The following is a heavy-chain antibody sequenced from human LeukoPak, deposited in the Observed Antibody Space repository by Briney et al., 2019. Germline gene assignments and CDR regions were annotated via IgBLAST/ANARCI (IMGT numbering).Heavy chain of an antibody. CDR3: AKDFKRFGELLLYYYYGMDV. CDR1: GFTFSSYA. D-gene: IGHD3-10*01. J-gene: IGHJ6*02. Sequence: GGSLRLSCAASGFTFSSYAMSWVRQAPGKGLEWVSAISGSGGSTYHADSVKGRFTISRDNSKNTLYLQMNSLRAEDTAVYYCAKDFKRFGELLLYYYYGMDVWGQGTTVTVSS. CDR2: ISGSGGST. V-gene: IGHV3-23*01.